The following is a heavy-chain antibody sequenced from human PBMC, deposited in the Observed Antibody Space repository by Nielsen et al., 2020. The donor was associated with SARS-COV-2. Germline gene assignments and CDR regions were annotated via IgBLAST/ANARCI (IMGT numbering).Heavy chain of an antibody. D-gene: IGHD2-21*02. J-gene: IGHJ4*02. CDR2: ISYDGSNK. V-gene: IGHV3-30-3*01. CDR1: GFTFSSYA. CDR3: AREGVVTATSGFDY. Sequence: GESLKISCAASGFTFSSYAMHWVRQAPGKGLEWVAVISYDGSNKYYADSVKGRFTISRDNSKNTLYLQMNSLRAEDTAVYYCAREGVVTATSGFDYWGQGTLVTVSS.